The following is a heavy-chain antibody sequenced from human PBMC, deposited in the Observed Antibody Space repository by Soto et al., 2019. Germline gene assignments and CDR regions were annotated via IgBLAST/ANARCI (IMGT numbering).Heavy chain of an antibody. Sequence: VGSLRLSCAASGFTFSSYGMHWVRQAPGKGLEWVAVIWYDGSNKYYADSVKGRFTISRDNSKNTLYLQMNSLRAEDTAVYCCARVPVSSSWSDYYYYYGMDVWGQGTTVTVSS. V-gene: IGHV3-33*01. CDR2: IWYDGSNK. D-gene: IGHD6-13*01. CDR1: GFTFSSYG. CDR3: ARVPVSSSWSDYYYYYGMDV. J-gene: IGHJ6*02.